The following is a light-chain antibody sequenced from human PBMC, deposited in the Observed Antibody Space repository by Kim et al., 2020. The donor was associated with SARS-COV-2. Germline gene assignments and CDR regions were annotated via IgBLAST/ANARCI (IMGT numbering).Light chain of an antibody. CDR3: QQYNTYWT. V-gene: IGKV1-5*03. J-gene: IGKJ1*01. CDR2: KTS. Sequence: CASVGDRVTITCRASQTISDFLAWYQQKPGKAPKLLIYKTSTLDSGVPSRFSGSGSGTEFSLTISRLQPDDFATYFCQQYNTYWTFGQGTKVDIK. CDR1: QTISDF.